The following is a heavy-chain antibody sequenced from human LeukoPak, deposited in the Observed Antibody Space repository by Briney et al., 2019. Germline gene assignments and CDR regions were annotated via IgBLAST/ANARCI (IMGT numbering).Heavy chain of an antibody. J-gene: IGHJ6*02. Sequence: SVTVSCKASGGTFSSYTICWVRLGPGQGLEWMGMIIPILGIGNYAQKFQGRVTITVDKSTSTAYMELSSLRSEDTAVYYCARDIPSGGYSYGPGYYGMDVWGQGTTVTVSS. CDR3: ARDIPSGGYSYGPGYYGMDV. CDR1: GGTFSSYT. D-gene: IGHD5-18*01. CDR2: IIPILGIG. V-gene: IGHV1-69*04.